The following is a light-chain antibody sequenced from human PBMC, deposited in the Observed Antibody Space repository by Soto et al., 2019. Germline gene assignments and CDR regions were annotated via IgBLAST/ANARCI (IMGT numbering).Light chain of an antibody. CDR2: AAS. CDR3: QQRSNWPGT. CDR1: QSVRSY. Sequence: EIWLTQSPGTLSLSPGERATLSCWASQSVRSYLAWYQQKHGQAPRLLIYAASNRATGISARLSGSGYGTDLTITISSIETEDFEVYYCQQRSNWPGTFGQGTRLEIK. J-gene: IGKJ5*01. V-gene: IGKV3-11*01.